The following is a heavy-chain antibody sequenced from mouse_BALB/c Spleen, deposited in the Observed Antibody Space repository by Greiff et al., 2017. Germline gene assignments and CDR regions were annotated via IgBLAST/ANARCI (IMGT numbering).Heavy chain of an antibody. D-gene: IGHD1-1*01. V-gene: IGHV5-12-1*01. J-gene: IGHJ2*01. Sequence: EVQGVESGGGLVKPGGSLKLSCAASGFAFSSYDMSWVRQTPEKRLEWVAYISSGGGSTYYPDTVKGRFTISRDNAKNTLYLQMSSLKSEDTAMYYCARQGYYYGSSYVGYWGQGTTLTVSS. CDR2: ISSGGGST. CDR3: ARQGYYYGSSYVGY. CDR1: GFAFSSYD.